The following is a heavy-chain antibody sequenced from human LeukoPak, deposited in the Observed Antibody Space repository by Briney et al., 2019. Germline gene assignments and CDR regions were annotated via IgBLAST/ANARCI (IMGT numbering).Heavy chain of an antibody. CDR3: WTEGTSGI. J-gene: IGHJ3*02. V-gene: IGHV1-2*02. CDR1: GYVFNAFF. Sequence: ATVKVSCKASGYVFNAFFVHWVRQAPGQGLEWMGRINPRNGGTDYALKFRGGVTMTRDTSISTAYMELSRLRSDDTAMYYCWTEGTSGIWGQGTRVTVSS. CDR2: INPRNGGT. D-gene: IGHD2-2*01.